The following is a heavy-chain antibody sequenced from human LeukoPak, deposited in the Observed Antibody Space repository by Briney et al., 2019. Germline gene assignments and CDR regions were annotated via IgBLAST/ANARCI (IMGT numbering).Heavy chain of an antibody. CDR1: GFTFNKYG. J-gene: IGHJ4*02. Sequence: GGSLRLSCAASGFTFNKYGMHWVRQAPGKGLEWVALIWYDGSNRNYADSVKGRFTISRDNSKNTLDLQMNSLRAEDTAVYYCARGTGYSAYDYDFDYWGRGTLVTVSS. V-gene: IGHV3-33*01. CDR3: ARGTGYSAYDYDFDY. D-gene: IGHD5-12*01. CDR2: IWYDGSNR.